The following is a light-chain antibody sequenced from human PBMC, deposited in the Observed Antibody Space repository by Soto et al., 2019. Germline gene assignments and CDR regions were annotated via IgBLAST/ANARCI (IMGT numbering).Light chain of an antibody. V-gene: IGKV1-5*01. Sequence: DFQMTQSPSTLYSPVGDRVTITCRASQNINNWVAWYQQKPGKAPKFLIYDASSLQRGVPSRFSGSGFGTEFSLTISSLQHDDFGIYYCHHTRTFGQGTKVEIK. CDR1: QNINNW. CDR3: HHTRT. J-gene: IGKJ1*01. CDR2: DAS.